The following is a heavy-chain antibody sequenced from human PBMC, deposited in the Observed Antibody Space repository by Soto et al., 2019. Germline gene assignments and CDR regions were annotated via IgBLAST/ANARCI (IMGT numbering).Heavy chain of an antibody. V-gene: IGHV3-48*01. D-gene: IGHD3-10*01. CDR3: ARNLITIANYYYYYGMDV. CDR2: ISSTSSTI. CDR1: GFPFSSYI. Sequence: PGGSLRLSCAASGFPFSSYIMKWVRQAPGKGVELVSYISSTSSTIYYADSVKGRFAISRDNAKKSLYLQMNSLRAEDTAVYYCARNLITIANYYYYYGMDVWGQGTTVTVSS. J-gene: IGHJ6*02.